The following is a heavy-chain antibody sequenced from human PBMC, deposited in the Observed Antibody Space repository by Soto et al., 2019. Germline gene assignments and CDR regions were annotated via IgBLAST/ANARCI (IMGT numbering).Heavy chain of an antibody. D-gene: IGHD4-17*01. V-gene: IGHV4-30-4*01. CDR1: GGSISSGDYY. J-gene: IGHJ5*02. CDR2: IYYSGST. CDR3: ARGAVRRRHRTLTTVTTQGGNWFDP. Sequence: PSETLSLTCTVSGGSISSGDYYWSWIRQPPGKGLEWIGYIYYSGSTYYNPSLKSRVTISVDTSKNQFSLKLSSVTAADTAVYYCARGAVRRRHRTLTTVTTQGGNWFDPWGQGTLVTVSS.